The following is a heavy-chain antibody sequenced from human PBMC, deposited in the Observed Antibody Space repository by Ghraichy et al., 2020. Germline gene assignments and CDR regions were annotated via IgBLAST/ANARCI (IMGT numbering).Heavy chain of an antibody. Sequence: SQTLSPTCTVSGGSISSYYWSWIRQPAGKGLEWIGRIYTSGSTNYNPSLKSRVTMSVDTSKNQFSLKLSSVTAADTAVYYCATESITMVRGVIITFDYWGQGTLVTVSS. D-gene: IGHD3-10*01. CDR2: IYTSGST. CDR3: ATESITMVRGVIITFDY. J-gene: IGHJ4*02. V-gene: IGHV4-4*07. CDR1: GGSISSYY.